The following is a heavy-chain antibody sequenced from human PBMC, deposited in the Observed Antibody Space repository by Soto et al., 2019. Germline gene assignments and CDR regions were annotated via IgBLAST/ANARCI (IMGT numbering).Heavy chain of an antibody. D-gene: IGHD4-17*01. CDR1: KFIFSDYY. CDR3: ARDTLPTDFGLGWDV. V-gene: IGHV3-11*01. J-gene: IGHJ6*02. CDR2: ISNGATTT. Sequence: VGSLRLSCSASKFIFSDYYMSWIRQAPGKGLEWVAYISNGATTTHYADSVKGRFTISRDNAKNSLYLQMNSLRAEDTAMYYCARDTLPTDFGLGWDVWGQGTTVT.